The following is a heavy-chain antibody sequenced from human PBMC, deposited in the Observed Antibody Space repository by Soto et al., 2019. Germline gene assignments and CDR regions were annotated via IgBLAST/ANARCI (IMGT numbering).Heavy chain of an antibody. CDR2: ISYDGSNK. D-gene: IGHD5-12*01. Sequence: LRLSCAASGFTFSSYAMHWVRQAPGKGLEWVAVISYDGSNKYYADSVKGRFTISRDNSKNTLYLQMNSLRAEDTAVYYCARAPKLRHFEYWGQGTLVTVSS. J-gene: IGHJ4*02. CDR1: GFTFSSYA. V-gene: IGHV3-30-3*01. CDR3: ARAPKLRHFEY.